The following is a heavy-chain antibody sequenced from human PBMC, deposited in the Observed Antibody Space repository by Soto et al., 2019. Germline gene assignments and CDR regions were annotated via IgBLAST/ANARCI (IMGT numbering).Heavy chain of an antibody. Sequence: QLQLQESGPGLVKPSETLSLTCTVSGGPVSSGSYYWGWIRQPPGKGLEWIGSIHYSGNTYYNSSLKMRVTISVDTSKNQFSLKLSSVTAADTAVYYCARHGSYCTGGNCYRPYYWYFDLWGRGTLVTVSS. CDR1: GGPVSSGSYY. CDR3: ARHGSYCTGGNCYRPYYWYFDL. V-gene: IGHV4-39*01. CDR2: IHYSGNT. D-gene: IGHD2-15*01. J-gene: IGHJ2*01.